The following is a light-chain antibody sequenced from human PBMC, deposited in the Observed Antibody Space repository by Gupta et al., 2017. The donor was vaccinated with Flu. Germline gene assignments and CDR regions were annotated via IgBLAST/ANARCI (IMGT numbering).Light chain of an antibody. Sequence: SVLTKPPSASGTPGQRVTIPCSGSSSNIGSNYVYWYQQLPGTAPKLLIYRNNQRPSGVPDRFSGSKSGTSASLAISGLRSEDEADYYCAAWDDSLSGLVFGTGTKVTVL. CDR2: RNN. V-gene: IGLV1-47*01. J-gene: IGLJ1*01. CDR1: SSNIGSNY. CDR3: AAWDDSLSGLV.